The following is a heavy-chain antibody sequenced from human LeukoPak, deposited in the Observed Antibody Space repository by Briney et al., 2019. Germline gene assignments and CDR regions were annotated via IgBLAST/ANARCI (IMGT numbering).Heavy chain of an antibody. Sequence: PGGSLRLSCAASGNYWMHWVRQAPGKELVWVSHINSDGSWTGYADSVKGRFTISKDNAKNTVYLQMNSLRAEDTAVYYCVSFYETYWGRGTLVTVSS. CDR2: INSDGSWT. CDR1: GNYW. J-gene: IGHJ4*02. V-gene: IGHV3-74*01. CDR3: VSFYETY. D-gene: IGHD2/OR15-2a*01.